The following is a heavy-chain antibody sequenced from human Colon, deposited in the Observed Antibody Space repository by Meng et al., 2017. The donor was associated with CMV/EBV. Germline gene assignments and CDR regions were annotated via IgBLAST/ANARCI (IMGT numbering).Heavy chain of an antibody. J-gene: IGHJ6*02. CDR3: ARVSAAITTVRGVIKRKLTYGMDV. Sequence: GGSLRLSCAASEITLSTYVMRWVRQAPGKGLEWMGWMTPISGNTGYAQKFQGRVTMTRNTSISTAYMELSSLRSEDTAVYYCARVSAAITTVRGVIKRKLTYGMDVWGQGTTVTVSS. V-gene: IGHV1-8*02. CDR2: MTPISGNT. D-gene: IGHD3-10*01. CDR1: EITLSTYV.